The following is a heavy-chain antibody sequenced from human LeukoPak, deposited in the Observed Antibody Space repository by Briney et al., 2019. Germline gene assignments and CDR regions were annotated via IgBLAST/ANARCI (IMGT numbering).Heavy chain of an antibody. V-gene: IGHV5-51*01. CDR2: IYPGDSDT. D-gene: IGHD5-18*01. CDR3: ATVRGYSYGYVGFFDY. Sequence: GESLKISCKGSGYSFTSYWIGWVRQMPGKGLEWMGIIYPGDSDTRYSPSFQGQVTISADKSISTAYLQWSNLKASDTAMYYCATVRGYSYGYVGFFDYWGQGTLVTVSS. CDR1: GYSFTSYW. J-gene: IGHJ4*02.